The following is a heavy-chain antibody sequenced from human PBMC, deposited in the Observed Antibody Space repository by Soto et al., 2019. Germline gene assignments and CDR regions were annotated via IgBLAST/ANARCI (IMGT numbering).Heavy chain of an antibody. CDR3: ARDWSRAHPNPLYGMDV. Sequence: PGGSLRLSCAASGFIFSDFSMSWIRQAPGKGLEWISYISGDGSSANYAGSLKGRFSISRDNANNSLYLKLNTLRADDTAVYYCARDWSRAHPNPLYGMDVWGHGTTVTVSS. CDR1: GFIFSDFS. CDR2: ISGDGSSA. V-gene: IGHV3-11*01. D-gene: IGHD3-3*01. J-gene: IGHJ6*02.